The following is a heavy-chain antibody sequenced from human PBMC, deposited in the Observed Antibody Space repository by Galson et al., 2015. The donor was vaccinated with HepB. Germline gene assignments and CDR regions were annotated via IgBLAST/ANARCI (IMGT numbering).Heavy chain of an antibody. J-gene: IGHJ4*02. Sequence: SLRLSCAASGFTFSSYAMHWVRQAPGKGLEWVAVISYDGSNKYYADSVKGRFTISRDNSKNTLYLQMNSLRAEDTAVYYCASTGYSSGWYYGYFDYWGQGTRVTVSS. CDR3: ASTGYSSGWYYGYFDY. D-gene: IGHD6-19*01. CDR1: GFTFSSYA. CDR2: ISYDGSNK. V-gene: IGHV3-30-3*01.